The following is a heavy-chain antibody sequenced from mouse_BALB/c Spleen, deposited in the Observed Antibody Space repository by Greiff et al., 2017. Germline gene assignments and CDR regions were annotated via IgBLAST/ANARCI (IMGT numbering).Heavy chain of an antibody. Sequence: VQLQQSGADLAKPGASVKMSCKASGYTFTSYWMHWVKQRPGQGLEWIGYINPSTGYTEYNQKFKDKATLTADKSSSTAYMQLSSLTSEDSAVYYCARDGYDGFAYWGQGTLVTVSA. J-gene: IGHJ3*01. D-gene: IGHD2-2*01. CDR2: INPSTGYT. V-gene: IGHV1-7*01. CDR1: GYTFTSYW. CDR3: ARDGYDGFAY.